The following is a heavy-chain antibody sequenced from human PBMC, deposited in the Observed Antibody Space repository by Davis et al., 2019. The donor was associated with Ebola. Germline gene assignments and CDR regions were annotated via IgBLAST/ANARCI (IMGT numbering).Heavy chain of an antibody. CDR1: GFTFSNYA. D-gene: IGHD3-3*01. V-gene: IGHV3-30*04. CDR2: VSHSEREK. J-gene: IGHJ4*02. CDR3: ARAVFHEVLDY. Sequence: GESLKISCVASGFTFSNYAMHCVRQAPGKGLEWVAVVSHSEREKFYADSVKGRFTISRDNSENTLYLQMNSLTADDTAVYYCARAVFHEVLDYWGQGTPVTVSS.